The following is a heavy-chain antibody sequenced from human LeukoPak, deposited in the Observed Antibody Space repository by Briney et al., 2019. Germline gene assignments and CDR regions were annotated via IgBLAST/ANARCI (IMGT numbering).Heavy chain of an antibody. Sequence: LAGGSLRLSCAASGFTFSSYAMSWVRQAPGKGLEWVSAISGSGGSTYYADSVKGRFTISRENAKNSLYLQMNSLRAGDTAVYYCARGARYGDYTYWFDPWGQGTLVTVSS. V-gene: IGHV3-23*01. CDR1: GFTFSSYA. D-gene: IGHD4-17*01. J-gene: IGHJ5*02. CDR3: ARGARYGDYTYWFDP. CDR2: ISGSGGST.